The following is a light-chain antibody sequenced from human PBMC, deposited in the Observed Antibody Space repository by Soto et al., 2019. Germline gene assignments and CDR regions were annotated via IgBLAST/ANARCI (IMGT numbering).Light chain of an antibody. Sequence: QSALTQPASVSGSPGQSITISCTGTSSDGGGYNYVSWYQLNPGKAPKLMVFDVSDRPSGVSSRFSGSKSGNTASLTISGLQAEDEAYYFCSSYTDTNTLVFGGGTKVTVL. CDR3: SSYTDTNTLV. CDR2: DVS. J-gene: IGLJ2*01. V-gene: IGLV2-14*01. CDR1: SSDGGGYNY.